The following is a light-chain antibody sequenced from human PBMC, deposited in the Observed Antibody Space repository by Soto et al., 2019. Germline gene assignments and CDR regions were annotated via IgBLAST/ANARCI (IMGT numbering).Light chain of an antibody. CDR3: AAWDDSLSGGL. CDR1: NSDVGTYNY. J-gene: IGLJ2*01. CDR2: SSD. Sequence: QSVLAQPPSASGSPGQSVTITCTGTNSDVGTYNYVSWYQHHPGKAPKLLIYSSDKRPSGVPDRFSGSKSVTSASLAISGLRSEDEADYYCAAWDDSLSGGLFGGGTKVTVL. V-gene: IGLV1-47*02.